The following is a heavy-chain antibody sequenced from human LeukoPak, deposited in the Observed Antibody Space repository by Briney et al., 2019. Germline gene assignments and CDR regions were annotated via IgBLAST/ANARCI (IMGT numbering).Heavy chain of an antibody. CDR2: INHSGSA. J-gene: IGHJ6*03. D-gene: IGHD6-19*01. CDR1: GGSFSGYY. CDR3: ARINAGYSSGSYYYYMDV. V-gene: IGHV4-34*01. Sequence: SETLSLTCAVYGGSFSGYYWTWIRQPPGKGLEWIGEINHSGSANYNPSLKSRVTISVDTSMNQFSLKVSSVTAADTAVYYCARINAGYSSGSYYYYMDVWGKGTTVTVSS.